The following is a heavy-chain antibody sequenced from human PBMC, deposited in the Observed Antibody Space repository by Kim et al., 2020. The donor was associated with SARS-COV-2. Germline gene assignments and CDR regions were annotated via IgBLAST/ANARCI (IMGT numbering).Heavy chain of an antibody. D-gene: IGHD3-9*01. CDR3: TTDPHYDILTGYYNHDS. J-gene: IGHJ4*02. CDR2: IKSKTDGGTT. Sequence: GGCLRLSRAASGFTCSNAWMSWVRQAPGKGLEWVGRIKSKTDGGTTDYAAPVKGRFTISRDDSKNTLYLQMNSLKTEDTAVYYCTTDPHYDILTGYYNHDSWGQGTLVTVSS. V-gene: IGHV3-15*01. CDR1: GFTCSNAW.